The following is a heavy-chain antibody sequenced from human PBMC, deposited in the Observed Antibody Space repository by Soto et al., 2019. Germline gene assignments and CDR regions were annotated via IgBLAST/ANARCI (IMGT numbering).Heavy chain of an antibody. Sequence: EVQLVESGGGLVQPGRSLRLSCAASGFTFDDYAMHWVRQAPGKGLEWVSGISWNSGSIGYADSVKGRFTISRDNAKNSLYLQMNSLRAEDTALYYCAKDLEWFGELRPRGDDYYYGMDVWGQGTTVTVSS. J-gene: IGHJ6*02. V-gene: IGHV3-9*01. CDR1: GFTFDDYA. CDR2: ISWNSGSI. CDR3: AKDLEWFGELRPRGDDYYYGMDV. D-gene: IGHD3-10*01.